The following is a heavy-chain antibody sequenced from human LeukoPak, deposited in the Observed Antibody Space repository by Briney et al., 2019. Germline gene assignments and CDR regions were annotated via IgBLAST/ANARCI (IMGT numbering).Heavy chain of an antibody. CDR1: GYTLTELS. V-gene: IGHV1-24*01. Sequence: ASVKVSCKVSGYTLTELSTHWVRQAPGKGLEWMGGFDPEDGETIYAQKFQGRVTMTEDTSTDTAYMELSSLRSEDTAVYYCAAMTTVTTGLYYYYGMDVWGQGTTVTVSS. CDR2: FDPEDGET. CDR3: AAMTTVTTGLYYYYGMDV. J-gene: IGHJ6*02. D-gene: IGHD4-11*01.